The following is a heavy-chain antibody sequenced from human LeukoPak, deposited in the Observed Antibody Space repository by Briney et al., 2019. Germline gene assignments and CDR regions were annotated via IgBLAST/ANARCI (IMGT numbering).Heavy chain of an antibody. CDR3: ARGMYYDFWSGYYTFDY. CDR2: IYYSGST. D-gene: IGHD3-3*01. J-gene: IGHJ4*02. CDR1: GGSISSYY. V-gene: IGHV4-59*01. Sequence: SETLPLTCTVSGGSISSYYWSWIRQPPGKGLEWIGYIYYSGSTNYNPSLKSRVTISVDTSKNQFSLKLSSVTAADTAVYYCARGMYYDFWSGYYTFDYWGQGTLVTVSS.